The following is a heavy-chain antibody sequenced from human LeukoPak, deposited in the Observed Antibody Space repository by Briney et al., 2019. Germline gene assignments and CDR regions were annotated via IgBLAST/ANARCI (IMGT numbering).Heavy chain of an antibody. V-gene: IGHV1-8*01. J-gene: IGHJ4*02. CDR1: GYTFTSYD. D-gene: IGHD1-26*01. CDR3: ARSSVGARRRIDY. Sequence: SVKVSCKASGYTFTSYDINWVRQATGQGLEWMGWMNPNSGNTGYAQKFQGRVTMTRSTSINTAYMELNSLTSEDTAVYYCARSSVGARRRIDYWGQGSLVTVSS. CDR2: MNPNSGNT.